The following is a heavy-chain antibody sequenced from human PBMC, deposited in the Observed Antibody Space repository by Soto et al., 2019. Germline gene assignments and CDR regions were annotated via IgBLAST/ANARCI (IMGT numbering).Heavy chain of an antibody. Sequence: PGGSLRLSCAASGFTFSSYAMSWVRQAPGKGLEWGSDISGSGGSPYYADSVKGRFTISRDNSKNTLYLQLNSLRAEDTAVYYCAKVFTPVEEYYDDSSGYSNWFDPWGQGTLVTVSS. V-gene: IGHV3-23*01. CDR2: ISGSGGSP. CDR3: AKVFTPVEEYYDDSSGYSNWFDP. D-gene: IGHD3-22*01. J-gene: IGHJ5*02. CDR1: GFTFSSYA.